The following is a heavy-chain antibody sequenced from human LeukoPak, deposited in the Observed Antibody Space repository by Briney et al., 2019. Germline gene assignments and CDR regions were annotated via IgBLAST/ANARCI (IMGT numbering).Heavy chain of an antibody. CDR3: AKDSGTYYKAFDY. D-gene: IGHD1-26*01. J-gene: IGHJ4*02. CDR1: GFTFSSYA. Sequence: GGSLRLSCAASGFTFSSYAMTWVRQAPGKGLEWVSTISATGTSTYYADSVKGRLTISRDNSKNTLYLQMNSLRAEDTTVYSCAKDSGTYYKAFDYWGQGTLVTVSS. V-gene: IGHV3-23*01. CDR2: ISATGTST.